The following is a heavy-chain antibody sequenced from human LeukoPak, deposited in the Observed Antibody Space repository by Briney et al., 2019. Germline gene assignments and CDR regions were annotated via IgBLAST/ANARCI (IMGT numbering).Heavy chain of an antibody. CDR3: TRLRWFGDHYYYMDV. V-gene: IGHV5-51*01. J-gene: IGHJ6*03. CDR1: GYRLISYW. Sequence: ESLKISCNGPGYRLISYWIAWVRQVPGKGLEYMGIIYPGDSETRYSPSFQGQVTISADKSISSAYLQWSSLKASDTAMYYCTRLRWFGDHYYYMDVWGKGTTVTVSS. CDR2: IYPGDSET. D-gene: IGHD3-10*01.